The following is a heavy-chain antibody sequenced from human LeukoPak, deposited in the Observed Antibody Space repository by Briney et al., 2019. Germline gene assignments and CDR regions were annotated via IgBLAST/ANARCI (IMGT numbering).Heavy chain of an antibody. CDR3: ARVKGAYSFDY. CDR2: IYSGDTI. D-gene: IGHD2-21*01. J-gene: IGHJ4*02. CDR1: GFTFSSYS. Sequence: GGSLRPSCAAFGFTFSSYSMSWVRQAPGKGLEWVSVIYSGDTIYYADSVKGRFTISRDNAKNSLYLQMNSMRAEDTAVYYCARVKGAYSFDYSGQGTLVTVSS. V-gene: IGHV3-48*04.